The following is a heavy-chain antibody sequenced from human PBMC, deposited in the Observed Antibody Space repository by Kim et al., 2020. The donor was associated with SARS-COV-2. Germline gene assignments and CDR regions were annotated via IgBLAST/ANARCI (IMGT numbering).Heavy chain of an antibody. J-gene: IGHJ4*02. D-gene: IGHD3-22*01. CDR3: AKDGCITMIVRLRGFDY. Sequence: VKGRFTISRDDSKNTLYLQMNSLRAEDTAVYYCAKDGCITMIVRLRGFDYWGQGSLVTVSS. V-gene: IGHV3-23*01.